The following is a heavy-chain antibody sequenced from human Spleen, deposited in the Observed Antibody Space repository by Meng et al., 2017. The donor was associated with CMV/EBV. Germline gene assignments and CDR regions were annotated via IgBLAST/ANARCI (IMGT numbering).Heavy chain of an antibody. V-gene: IGHV2-5*01. Sequence: SGPTLVKPTQTLTLTCTFSGFSLSTSGVGVGWIRQPPGKALEWLALIYWNDDKRYSPSLKSRLTITKDTSKNQVVLTMTNMDPVDTATYYCAHTVKDYDFWSGQNEEFDYWGQGTLVTVSS. CDR1: GFSLSTSGVG. D-gene: IGHD3-3*01. CDR3: AHTVKDYDFWSGQNEEFDY. J-gene: IGHJ4*02. CDR2: IYWNDDK.